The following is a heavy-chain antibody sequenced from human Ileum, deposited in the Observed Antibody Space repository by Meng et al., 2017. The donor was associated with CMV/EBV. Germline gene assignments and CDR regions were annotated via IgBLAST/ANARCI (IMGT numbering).Heavy chain of an antibody. D-gene: IGHD4-17*01. CDR1: GYTFTSYY. Sequence: QVQLVQSGAEVKKPGASVKISCQASGYTFTSYYINWVRQAPGQGLEWMGIINLSGDRSIYAQQFQGRVTITGDTSTSTIDLELSGLRSEDTAMYYCARGPLLTSSHYYCENWGQGTLVTVSS. J-gene: IGHJ1*01. CDR2: INLSGDRS. CDR3: ARGPLLTSSHYYCEN. V-gene: IGHV1-46*01.